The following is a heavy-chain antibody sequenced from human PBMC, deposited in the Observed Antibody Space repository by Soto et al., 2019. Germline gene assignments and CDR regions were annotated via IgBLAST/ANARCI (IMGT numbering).Heavy chain of an antibody. CDR1: GYTFTIYG. CDR3: ARDPYYDYIWGSYRPRWFDP. D-gene: IGHD3-16*02. V-gene: IGHV1-18*01. J-gene: IGHJ5*02. CDR2: ISAYNGNT. Sequence: ASVKVSCKASGYTFTIYGIIWVRQAPGQGLEWMGWISAYNGNTNYAQKLQGRVTMTTDTSTSTAYMELRSLRSDDTAVYYCARDPYYDYIWGSYRPRWFDPWGQGTLVTVSS.